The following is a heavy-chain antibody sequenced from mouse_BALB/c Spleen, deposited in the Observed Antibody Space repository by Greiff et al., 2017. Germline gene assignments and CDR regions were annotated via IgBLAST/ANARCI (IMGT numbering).Heavy chain of an antibody. D-gene: IGHD1-1*01. CDR2: INPNNGGT. CDR3: GKGDYYGSSYSWFAD. V-gene: IGHV1-18*01. Sequence: VQLQQSGPELVKPGASVKISCNTSGYTFTEYTMHWVKQSHGKSLEWIGGINPNNGGTSYNQKFKGKATLTVDKSSSTAYMELRSLTSEDSAVYYCGKGDYYGSSYSWFADWGQGTLVTVSA. J-gene: IGHJ3*01. CDR1: GYTFTEYT.